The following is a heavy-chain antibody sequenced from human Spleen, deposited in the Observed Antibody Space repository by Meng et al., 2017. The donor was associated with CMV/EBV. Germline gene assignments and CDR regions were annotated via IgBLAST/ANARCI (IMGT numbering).Heavy chain of an antibody. CDR3: ARQWQLPDY. J-gene: IGHJ4*02. D-gene: IGHD2-15*01. CDR1: GFTFSSCG. CDR2: IWYDGSNE. Sequence: LSCAASGFTFSSCGMQWVRQAQGKGLEWMALIWYDGSNENYADSVKGRFTVSRDNSKNTLYLQMNSLRAEDTAVYYCARQWQLPDYWGPGTLVTVSS. V-gene: IGHV3-33*01.